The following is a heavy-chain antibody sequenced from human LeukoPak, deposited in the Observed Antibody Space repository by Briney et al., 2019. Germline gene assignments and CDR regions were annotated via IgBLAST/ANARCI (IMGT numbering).Heavy chain of an antibody. Sequence: PSETLSLTCTVSGGSISSYYWSWIRQPPGKGLEWIGYMFYSGNTNYNPSLKSRVTISVDKSKNQFSLKLNSMTAADTAVYYCTAQGGWYIDYWGQGTLVTVSS. CDR3: TAQGGWYIDY. CDR1: GGSISSYY. CDR2: MFYSGNT. J-gene: IGHJ4*02. D-gene: IGHD6-19*01. V-gene: IGHV4-59*12.